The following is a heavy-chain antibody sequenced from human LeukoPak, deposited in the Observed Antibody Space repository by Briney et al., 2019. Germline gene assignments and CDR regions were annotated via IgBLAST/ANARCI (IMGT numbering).Heavy chain of an antibody. V-gene: IGHV3-30*18. J-gene: IGHJ5*02. CDR1: GFTFSSYG. Sequence: GSLRLSCAAPGFTFSSYGMHWVRQAPGKGLEWVAVISYDGSNKYYADSVKGRFTISRDNSKNTLYLQMNSLRAEDTAVYYCAKEDFGWFDPWGQGTLVTVSS. D-gene: IGHD3-10*01. CDR3: AKEDFGWFDP. CDR2: ISYDGSNK.